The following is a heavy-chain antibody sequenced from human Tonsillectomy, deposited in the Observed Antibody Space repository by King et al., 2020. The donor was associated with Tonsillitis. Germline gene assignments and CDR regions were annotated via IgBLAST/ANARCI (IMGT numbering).Heavy chain of an antibody. CDR2: TSGFGGSR. V-gene: IGHV3-23*04. CDR3: ATDRGDGYKPFDY. D-gene: IGHD5-24*01. J-gene: IGHJ4*02. CDR1: GFTFSSYA. Sequence: EVQLVESGGNLVQPGGSLRLSCAATGFTFSSYAMSWVRQAPGKGPEWVAATSGFGGSRYYAASVKGRFTISRDNSKNTLYLQMNSLRVEDTALYYCATDRGDGYKPFDYWGQGTLVTVSS.